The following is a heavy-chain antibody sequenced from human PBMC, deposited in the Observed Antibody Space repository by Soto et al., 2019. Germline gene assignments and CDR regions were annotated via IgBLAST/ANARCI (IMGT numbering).Heavy chain of an antibody. CDR2: IAFDSSEI. CDR3: AIPRVSNSSLDN. CDR1: GCTFSNNA. Sequence: PGGSLRLSCVGSGCTFSNNAMHWVRQAPGKGLEWVAFIAFDSSEIHYADSVKGRFTISRDNARNTLFLHVNTTRAPHTAAYYCAIPRVSNSSLDNWRQGTLVTVSS. J-gene: IGHJ4*02. V-gene: IGHV3-30*02. D-gene: IGHD1-7*01.